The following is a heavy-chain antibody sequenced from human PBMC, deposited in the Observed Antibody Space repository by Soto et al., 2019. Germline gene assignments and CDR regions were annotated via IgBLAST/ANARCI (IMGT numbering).Heavy chain of an antibody. CDR1: GYSFTSYW. V-gene: IGHV5-51*01. Sequence: LGESLKISCKGSGYSFTSYWIGWVRQMPGKGLEWMGIIYPGDSDTRYSPSFQGQVTISADKSISTAYLQWSSLKASDTAMYYSARLTVCTSRYTGNEGWFAPWGPGTLVTVFS. CDR3: ARLTVCTSRYTGNEGWFAP. CDR2: IYPGDSDT. J-gene: IGHJ5*02. D-gene: IGHD2-2*02.